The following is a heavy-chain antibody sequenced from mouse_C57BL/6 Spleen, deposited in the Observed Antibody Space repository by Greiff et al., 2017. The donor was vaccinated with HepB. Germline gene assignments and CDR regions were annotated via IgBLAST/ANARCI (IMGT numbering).Heavy chain of an antibody. J-gene: IGHJ3*01. V-gene: IGHV1-55*01. CDR2: IYPGSGST. CDR3: ARGIYYGNYEAGFAY. Sequence: QVQLQQPGAELVKPGASVKMSCKASGYTFTSYWITWVKQRPGQGLEWIGDIYPGSGSTNYNEKFKSKATLTVDTSSSTAYMQLSSLTSEDSAVYYCARGIYYGNYEAGFAYWGQGTMVTVSA. D-gene: IGHD2-1*01. CDR1: GYTFTSYW.